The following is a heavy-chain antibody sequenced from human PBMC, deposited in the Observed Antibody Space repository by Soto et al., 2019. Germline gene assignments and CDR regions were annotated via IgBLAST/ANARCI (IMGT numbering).Heavy chain of an antibody. Sequence: EVQLVESGGGLVQPGGSLRLSCAASGFTLSPYHMDWVRQAPGKGLEWVAYINAGSSTIHYADSVRGRFTISRDNAKNLLYLQMDSLRAEDTAVYYYARDGSTETTNFHYAMDVWGQGTTVTVSS. V-gene: IGHV3-48*03. CDR3: ARDGSTETTNFHYAMDV. CDR1: GFTLSPYH. J-gene: IGHJ6*02. D-gene: IGHD4-17*01. CDR2: INAGSSTI.